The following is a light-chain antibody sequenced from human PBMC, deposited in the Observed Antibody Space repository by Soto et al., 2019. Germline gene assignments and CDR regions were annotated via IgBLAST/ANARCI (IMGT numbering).Light chain of an antibody. CDR2: DVS. CDR3: QHHYSYSRWT. V-gene: IGKV1-5*01. J-gene: IGKJ1*01. Sequence: DIQMTQSPATLSACVGDKVTITCRASQTITTWVGWYQQKPGRAPKLLINDVSSLDRGVPSRFSGSGSGTEFTLTISSLLHDEFATNYCQHHYSYSRWTFGQGTKVDIK. CDR1: QTITTW.